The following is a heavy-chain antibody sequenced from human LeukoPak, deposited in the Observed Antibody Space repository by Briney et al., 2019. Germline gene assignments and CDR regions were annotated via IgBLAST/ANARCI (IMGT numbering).Heavy chain of an antibody. J-gene: IGHJ3*02. Sequence: ETLSLTCTVSDGSISNYYWSWIRQPPGKGLEWIGYIYYTGSTKYNPSLKSRVTLSVDSSKAQFSLKLNSVTAADTAVYYCAKSPSWGSGLDAFDIWGQGTMVTVSS. CDR3: AKSPSWGSGLDAFDI. D-gene: IGHD7-27*01. CDR2: IYYTGST. CDR1: DGSISNYY. V-gene: IGHV4-59*01.